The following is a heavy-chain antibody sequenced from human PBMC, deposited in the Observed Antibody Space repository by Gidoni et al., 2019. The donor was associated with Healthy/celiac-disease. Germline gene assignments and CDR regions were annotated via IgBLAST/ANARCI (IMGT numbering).Heavy chain of an antibody. Sequence: QVQLQQWGAGLLKPSETLSLTCAVYGGSFSGYYWSWIRQPPGKGLEWIGEINHSGSTNYNPSLKSRVTISVDTSKNQFSLKLSSVTAADTAVYYCARGLGDFWSGYPRFDYWGQGTLVTVSS. D-gene: IGHD3-3*01. CDR2: INHSGST. CDR3: ARGLGDFWSGYPRFDY. CDR1: GGSFSGYY. V-gene: IGHV4-34*01. J-gene: IGHJ4*02.